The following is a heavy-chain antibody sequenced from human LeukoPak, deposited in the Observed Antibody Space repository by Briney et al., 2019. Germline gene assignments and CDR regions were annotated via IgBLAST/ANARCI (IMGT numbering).Heavy chain of an antibody. CDR2: INPNSGGT. CDR1: GYAFTGYY. J-gene: IGHJ4*02. V-gene: IGHV1-2*02. Sequence: ASVKVFCKASGYAFTGYYMHWVRQAPGQGLEWMGWINPNSGGTNYAQKFQGRVTMTRDTSISTAYMELSRLRSDDTAVYYCASAEGWQLAGEDYWGQGTLVTVSS. D-gene: IGHD6-6*01. CDR3: ASAEGWQLAGEDY.